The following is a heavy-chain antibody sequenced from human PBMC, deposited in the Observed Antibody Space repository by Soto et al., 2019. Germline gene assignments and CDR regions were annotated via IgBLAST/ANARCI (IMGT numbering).Heavy chain of an antibody. V-gene: IGHV3-23*01. Sequence: GGSLRLSCAASGFTFSSYAMSWVRQAPGKGLEWVSAISGSGGSTYYADSVKGRFTISRDNSKNTLYLQMNSLRAEDTAVYYWAKDAKILHWLPTSYYFDFWGQGTLVTVSS. D-gene: IGHD3-9*01. CDR2: ISGSGGST. J-gene: IGHJ4*02. CDR3: AKDAKILHWLPTSYYFDF. CDR1: GFTFSSYA.